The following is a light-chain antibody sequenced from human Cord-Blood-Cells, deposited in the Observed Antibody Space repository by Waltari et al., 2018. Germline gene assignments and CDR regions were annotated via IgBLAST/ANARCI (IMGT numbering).Light chain of an antibody. V-gene: IGLV2-14*01. CDR1: SSDVGGYNY. CDR2: DVS. J-gene: IGLJ2*01. Sequence: QSALTQPASVSGSPGQSLTISCPGTSSDVGGYNYVSWYQQHPGKAPKLMIYDVSNRPSGVSNRFSGSKSGNTASLTISGLQAEDEADYYCSSYTSSNTVVFGGGTKLTVL. CDR3: SSYTSSNTVV.